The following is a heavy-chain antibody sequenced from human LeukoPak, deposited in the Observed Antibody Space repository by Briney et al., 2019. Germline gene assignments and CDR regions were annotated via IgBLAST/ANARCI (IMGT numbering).Heavy chain of an antibody. V-gene: IGHV4-30-2*01. CDR3: ARWSIAVAGVGY. Sequence: SQTLSLTCAVSGGSISSGGYSWSWIRQPPGKGLEWIGYIYHSGSTYYNPSLKSRVTISVDRSKNQFSLKLSSVTAADTAVYYCARWSIAVAGVGYWGQGTLVTVSS. CDR2: IYHSGST. J-gene: IGHJ4*02. D-gene: IGHD6-19*01. CDR1: GGSISSGGYS.